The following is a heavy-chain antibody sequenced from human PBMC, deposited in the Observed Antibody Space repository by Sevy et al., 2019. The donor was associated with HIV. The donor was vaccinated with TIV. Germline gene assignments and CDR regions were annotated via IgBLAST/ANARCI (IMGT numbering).Heavy chain of an antibody. D-gene: IGHD2-8*01. Sequence: GGSLRLSCAASGFTFAKYSMSWVRQAPGKGLEWVSTFSFGCGRINYADSVKGRFTISRDDSKNTLFLQMNSVGAEDTATYFCAREGCTQPHDYWGQGTLVTVSS. CDR2: FSFGCGRI. CDR3: AREGCTQPHDY. CDR1: GFTFAKYS. J-gene: IGHJ4*02. V-gene: IGHV3-23*01.